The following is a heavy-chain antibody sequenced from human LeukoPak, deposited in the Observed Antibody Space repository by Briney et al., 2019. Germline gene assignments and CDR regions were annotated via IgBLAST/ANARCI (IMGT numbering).Heavy chain of an antibody. V-gene: IGHV3-21*01. J-gene: IGHJ4*02. CDR1: GFTFSSYS. D-gene: IGHD3-10*01. CDR2: ISSSSSYI. Sequence: GGSLRLSCAASGFTFSSYSMNWVRQAPGKGLEWVSSISSSSSYIYYADSVKGRFTISGDNAKNSLYLQMNSLRAEDTAVYYCASGRGSGSYYNGPDDYWGQGTLVTVSS. CDR3: ASGRGSGSYYNGPDDY.